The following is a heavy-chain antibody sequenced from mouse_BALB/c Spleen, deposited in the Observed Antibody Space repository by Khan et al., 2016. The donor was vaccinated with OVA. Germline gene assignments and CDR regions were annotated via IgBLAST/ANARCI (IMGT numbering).Heavy chain of an antibody. V-gene: IGHV5-6-5*01. Sequence: LVESGGGLVTPGRSLKVSCAASGFTFSNYAMSWVRQTPEKRLEWVASISTGGSTYYPDSVKGRFTISRDNARNILYLQMSSLRSEDTAMYYCARDYWFVYWGQGTLVTVSA. CDR2: ISTGGST. CDR1: GFTFSNYA. J-gene: IGHJ3*01. CDR3: ARDYWFVY.